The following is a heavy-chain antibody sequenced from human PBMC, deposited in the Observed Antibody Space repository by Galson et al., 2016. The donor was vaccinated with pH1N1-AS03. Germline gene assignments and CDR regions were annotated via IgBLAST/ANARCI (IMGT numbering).Heavy chain of an antibody. CDR2: VYRSGNA. D-gene: IGHD2-21*01. CDR3: ARDIPEYTMGGLDL. CDR1: GFTFSSYW. Sequence: SLRLSCAASGFTFSSYWMSWVRQAPGKGLEWVSVVYRSGNAYYTDSVKGRFTMSRDAVKNTVHLQMDNLRVDDTALYYCARDIPEYTMGGLDLWGQGTMLTVSS. V-gene: IGHV3-66*03. J-gene: IGHJ3*01.